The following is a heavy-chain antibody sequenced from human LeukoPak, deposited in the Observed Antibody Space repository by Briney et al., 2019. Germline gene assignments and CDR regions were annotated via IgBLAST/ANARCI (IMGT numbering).Heavy chain of an antibody. CDR3: ARPTPDDSSGYYEDY. CDR1: GDSITRRDLY. J-gene: IGHJ4*02. CDR2: IHYGGTT. Sequence: PSETLSLTCTVSGDSITRRDLYWSWIRQPPGKGLEWIGYIHYGGTTYYSPSLKSRVTISPDTSKNQFSLKLSSVTAADTAVYYCARPTPDDSSGYYEDYWGQGTLVTVSS. D-gene: IGHD3-22*01. V-gene: IGHV4-30-4*01.